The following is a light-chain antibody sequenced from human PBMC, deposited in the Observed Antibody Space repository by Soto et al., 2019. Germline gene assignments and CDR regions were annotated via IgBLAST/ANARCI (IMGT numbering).Light chain of an antibody. V-gene: IGKV3-15*01. CDR2: GAS. CDR1: QSVSSN. CDR3: QKFNNWPPLT. J-gene: IGKJ4*01. Sequence: EIAMTQSPATLSVSPGERATLSCRASQSVSSNLAWYQQKPGQAPRLLIYGASTRATGIPARFSGSGSGTEFTLTISSLQSEDFAVYSCQKFNNWPPLTFGGGTKVEIK.